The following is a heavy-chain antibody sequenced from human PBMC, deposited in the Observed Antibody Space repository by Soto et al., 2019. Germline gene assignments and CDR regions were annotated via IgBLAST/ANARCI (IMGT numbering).Heavy chain of an antibody. CDR3: VHGTLGSYGHVYFDC. J-gene: IGHJ4*02. V-gene: IGHV2-5*02. Sequence: SGPTLVNPTQTLTLTCSLSGFSVSSNGARVGWIRQPPGKALEWLALIYWDDDKKYNPSLKSRLTITKDTSENQVVLTVTDVDPADTATYYCVHGTLGSYGHVYFDCWGQGTLVTVSS. D-gene: IGHD5-18*01. CDR2: IYWDDDK. CDR1: GFSVSSNGAR.